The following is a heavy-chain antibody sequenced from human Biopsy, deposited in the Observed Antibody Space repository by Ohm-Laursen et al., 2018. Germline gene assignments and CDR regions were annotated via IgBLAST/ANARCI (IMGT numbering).Heavy chain of an antibody. D-gene: IGHD3-22*01. V-gene: IGHV4-59*08. CDR2: AYYSGST. J-gene: IGHJ3*02. CDR1: GGSISSYY. Sequence: TLSLTCPVSGGSISSYYWTWIRQPPGKGLEWIGDAYYSGSTNRNPSLKSRVTILVDTSKNQFSLKLNSVTAADTAVYYCGRREVVITHDAFDTWGQGTMVTVSS. CDR3: GRREVVITHDAFDT.